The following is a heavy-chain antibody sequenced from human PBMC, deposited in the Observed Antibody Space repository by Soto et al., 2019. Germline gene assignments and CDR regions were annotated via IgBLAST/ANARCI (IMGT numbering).Heavy chain of an antibody. V-gene: IGHV3-23*01. Sequence: EVQLLESGGGLVQPGGSLRLSCAASGFTFSSYAMSWVRQAPGKGLEWVSAISGSGGSTYYADSVKGRFTISRDNSKNTLYLEMNSLRTEDTAVYYCAKHLVIISQPYFEFWGQGTLVTGSS. J-gene: IGHJ4*02. CDR3: AKHLVIISQPYFEF. CDR1: GFTFSSYA. D-gene: IGHD3-3*01. CDR2: ISGSGGST.